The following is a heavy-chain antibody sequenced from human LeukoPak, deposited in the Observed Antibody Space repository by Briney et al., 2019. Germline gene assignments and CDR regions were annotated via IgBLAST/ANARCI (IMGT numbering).Heavy chain of an antibody. CDR1: GYTFTGYY. J-gene: IGHJ4*02. D-gene: IGHD6-6*01. Sequence: ASVKVSCKASGYTFTGYYMHWVRQAPGQGLEWMGWINPNSGGTNYAQKFQGRVTMTRDTSISTAYMELSRLRSDDTAVYYCARVYIEYSSSSYDYWGQRTLVTVSS. V-gene: IGHV1-2*02. CDR2: INPNSGGT. CDR3: ARVYIEYSSSSYDY.